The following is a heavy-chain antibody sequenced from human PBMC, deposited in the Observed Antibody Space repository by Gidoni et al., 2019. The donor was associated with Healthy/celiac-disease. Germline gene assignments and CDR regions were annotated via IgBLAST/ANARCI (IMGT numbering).Heavy chain of an antibody. D-gene: IGHD4-4*01. CDR3: AKDNRYSKGDDYFDY. CDR1: GFTFSSYG. J-gene: IGHJ4*02. V-gene: IGHV3-30*18. Sequence: QVQLVESGGGVVQTGRSLRLSCAASGFTFSSYGMHWVRQAPGKGLEWVAVISYDGSNKYYADSVKGRFTISRDNSKNTLYLQMNSLRAEDTAVYYCAKDNRYSKGDDYFDYWGQGTLVTVSS. CDR2: ISYDGSNK.